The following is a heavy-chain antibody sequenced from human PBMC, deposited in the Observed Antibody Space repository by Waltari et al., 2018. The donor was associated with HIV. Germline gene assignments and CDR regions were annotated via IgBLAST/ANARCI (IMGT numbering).Heavy chain of an antibody. V-gene: IGHV3-49*01. CDR3: TRGTFTVTYYFDY. D-gene: IGHD4-17*01. CDR1: GFSFGDYA. Sequence: EVQLGESGGGLVQPGRSLRLPCATSGFSFGDYAMRWFRQAPGKGLEWVGFIRSKAYGGTTQYTASVKGRFTISRDDSKSIAYLQMNSLKTEDTALYYCTRGTFTVTYYFDYWGRGTLVTVSS. CDR2: IRSKAYGGTT. J-gene: IGHJ4*02.